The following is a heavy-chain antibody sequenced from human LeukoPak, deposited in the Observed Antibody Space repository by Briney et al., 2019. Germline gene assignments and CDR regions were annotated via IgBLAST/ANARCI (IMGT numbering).Heavy chain of an antibody. J-gene: IGHJ4*02. D-gene: IGHD2-15*01. CDR3: ASLGSCYSDFDY. Sequence: GGSLRLSCAASGFTFSSYWMSWVRQAPGKGLEWVANIKQDGSEKYYVDSVKGRFTISRDNAKNSLYLQTNSLRAEDTAVYYCASLGSCYSDFDYWGQGTLVTVSS. V-gene: IGHV3-7*03. CDR2: IKQDGSEK. CDR1: GFTFSSYW.